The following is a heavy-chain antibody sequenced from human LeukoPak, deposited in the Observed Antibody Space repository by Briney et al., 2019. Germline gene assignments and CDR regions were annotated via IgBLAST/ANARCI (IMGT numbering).Heavy chain of an antibody. V-gene: IGHV1-2*02. J-gene: IGHJ4*02. CDR2: INPNSGGT. D-gene: IGHD2-21*02. CDR1: GYTFTGYY. Sequence: ASVKVSCKASGYTFTGYYMHWVRQAPGQGLEGMGWINPNSGGTNYAQKFQGRDTMTRDTSISTAYMELSRLRSDDTAVYYCARMTATQAALYWGQGTLVTVSS. CDR3: ARMTATQAALY.